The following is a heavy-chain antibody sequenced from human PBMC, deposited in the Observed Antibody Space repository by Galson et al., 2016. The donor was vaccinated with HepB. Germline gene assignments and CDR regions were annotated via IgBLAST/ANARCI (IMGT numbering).Heavy chain of an antibody. Sequence: SLRLSCAASGFFFSNYGMHWVRQAPGKGLAWVAVVSYGGYSKYYADSVKGRFTIPRGNSKPTMYLQMNSRRVEDTAVYYCAKDAYTSGSEYGMDVWGQGTTVSVSS. CDR3: AKDAYTSGSEYGMDV. CDR1: GFFFSNYG. D-gene: IGHD3-10*01. J-gene: IGHJ6*02. CDR2: VSYGGYSK. V-gene: IGHV3-30*18.